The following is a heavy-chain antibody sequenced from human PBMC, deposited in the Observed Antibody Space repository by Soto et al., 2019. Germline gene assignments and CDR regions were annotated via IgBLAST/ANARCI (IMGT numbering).Heavy chain of an antibody. CDR1: GFNFNDYG. J-gene: IGHJ6*02. CDR3: AKDMENGYNPYDYYGMDV. V-gene: IGHV3-9*01. D-gene: IGHD3-10*01. CDR2: ISWNSVSI. Sequence: EVQLVESGGDLVQPGRSLRLSCAASGFNFNDYGMHWVRQAPGKGLEWVSSISWNSVSIGYADSVKGRFTISRDNAKNSLYLQMNSFRAEDTALYYCAKDMENGYNPYDYYGMDVWGQGTTVTVSS.